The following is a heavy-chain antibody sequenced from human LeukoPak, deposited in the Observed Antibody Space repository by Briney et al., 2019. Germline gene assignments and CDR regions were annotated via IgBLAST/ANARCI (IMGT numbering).Heavy chain of an antibody. CDR2: ISYDGSNK. D-gene: IGHD6-19*01. J-gene: IGHJ4*02. Sequence: PGRSLRLSCAASGFTFSNYAMHWVRQAPGKGLEWVAVISYDGSNKYYADSVKGRFTISRDNSKNTLYLQMNSLRAEDTAVYYCAREEGDSGWSYFDYWGQGTLVTVSS. V-gene: IGHV3-30*01. CDR1: GFTFSNYA. CDR3: AREEGDSGWSYFDY.